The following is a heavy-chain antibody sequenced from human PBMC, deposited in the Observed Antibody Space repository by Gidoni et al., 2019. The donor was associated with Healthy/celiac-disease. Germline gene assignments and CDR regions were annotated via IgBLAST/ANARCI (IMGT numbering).Heavy chain of an antibody. CDR1: GFTFSSYA. V-gene: IGHV3-23*04. D-gene: IGHD3-22*01. CDR3: AKQGTYYYDSSGYYLLDY. CDR2: ISGSGGST. J-gene: IGHJ4*02. Sequence: EVQLVASGGGLVQPGGSLRLSCAASGFTFSSYAMSWVRQAPGKGLEWVSAISGSGGSTYYADSVKGRFTISRDNSKNTLYLKRNSLRAEDTAVYYCAKQGTYYYDSSGYYLLDYWGQGTLVTVSS.